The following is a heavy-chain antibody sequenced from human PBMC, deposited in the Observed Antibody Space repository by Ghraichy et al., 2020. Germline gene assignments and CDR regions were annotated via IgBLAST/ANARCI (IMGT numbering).Heavy chain of an antibody. CDR2: IHYSGIT. V-gene: IGHV4-61*01. D-gene: IGHD6-19*01. Sequence: SETLSLTCTVSGGSVRSAPYYWSWIRQSPERGLEYIGYIHYSGITNYNPSLKSRVTISVDTSKNQVSLKLSSVTTADTALYYCARDQGYSSGYYLDSWGQGTLVTVS. CDR1: GGSVRSAPYY. CDR3: ARDQGYSSGYYLDS. J-gene: IGHJ4*02.